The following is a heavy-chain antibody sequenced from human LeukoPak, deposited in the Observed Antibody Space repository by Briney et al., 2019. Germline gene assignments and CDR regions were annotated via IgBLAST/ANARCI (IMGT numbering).Heavy chain of an antibody. D-gene: IGHD1-26*01. CDR2: TSASGGNT. Sequence: GGSLRLSCAASGFSFSSYGMSWVRQAPGEGLEWVAITSASGGNTFYADSVKGRFTISRDNSKNTLYLQMNSLGADDTALYYRAKGDSGGYYPFYFWGQGTLVTVSS. V-gene: IGHV3-23*01. CDR3: AKGDSGGYYPFYF. CDR1: GFSFSSYG. J-gene: IGHJ4*02.